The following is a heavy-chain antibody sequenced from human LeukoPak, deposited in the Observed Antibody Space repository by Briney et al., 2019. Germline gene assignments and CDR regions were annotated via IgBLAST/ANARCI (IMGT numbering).Heavy chain of an antibody. V-gene: IGHV3-23*01. D-gene: IGHD1-26*01. CDR3: AKDRSIGTYYTFDH. Sequence: GGSLRLSCAASGFTFSSYGMSWVRQAPGKGLEWVSAISGSGGSTYYADSVKGRFTISRDNSENTLYLQMSSLTAADTAVYYCAKDRSIGTYYTFDHWGQGTLVTVSS. J-gene: IGHJ4*02. CDR1: GFTFSSYG. CDR2: ISGSGGST.